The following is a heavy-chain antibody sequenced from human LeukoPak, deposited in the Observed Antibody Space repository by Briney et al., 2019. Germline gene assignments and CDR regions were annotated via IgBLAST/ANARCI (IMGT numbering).Heavy chain of an antibody. CDR1: GFTFNSYA. Sequence: GSLRLSCAASGFTFNSYAMSWVRQAPGKGLEWVSAISGSGGTTYSADSVKGRFTIPRDNSKNTLYVQMNSLRAEDTAVYYCAKWSRTAVAGPLGYFDYWGQGTLVIVSS. D-gene: IGHD6-19*01. J-gene: IGHJ4*02. V-gene: IGHV3-23*01. CDR2: ISGSGGTT. CDR3: AKWSRTAVAGPLGYFDY.